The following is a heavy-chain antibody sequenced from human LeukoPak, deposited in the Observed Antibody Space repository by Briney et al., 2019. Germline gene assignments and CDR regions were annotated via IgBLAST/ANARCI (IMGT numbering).Heavy chain of an antibody. V-gene: IGHV1-8*01. CDR3: ARDKQLDWAHYYYYYMDA. D-gene: IGHD1-1*01. CDR1: AYTFTSYD. CDR2: MNPNSGNT. Sequence: ASVKVSCEASAYTFTSYDINWVRQATGQGLEWMGWMNPNSGNTGYAQKFQGRVTMTRNTSTNTAYMELSTLRSDDTAVYYCARDKQLDWAHYYYYYMDAWGKGTTVTVSS. J-gene: IGHJ6*03.